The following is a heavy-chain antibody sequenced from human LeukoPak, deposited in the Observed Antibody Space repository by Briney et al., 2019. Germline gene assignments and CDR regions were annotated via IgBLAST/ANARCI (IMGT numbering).Heavy chain of an antibody. Sequence: PGRSLRLSCAASGFTFRGYEMNGVRKAPGKGLEWVAVIWYDGSDKYYTDSVKGRLTISRDNSKNTLYLQMNSLRAEDTATYYWAITGDAFDIWGQGTMVTVSS. CDR1: GFTFRGYE. J-gene: IGHJ3*02. CDR2: IWYDGSDK. V-gene: IGHV3-33*08. CDR3: AITGDAFDI.